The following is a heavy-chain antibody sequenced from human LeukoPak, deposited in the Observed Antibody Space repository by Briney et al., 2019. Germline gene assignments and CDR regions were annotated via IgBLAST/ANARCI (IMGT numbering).Heavy chain of an antibody. Sequence: PSETLSLTCTVSGGSISSYYWSWIRQPPGKGLEWIGYIYYSGSTNYNPSLKSRVTISVDTSKNQFSLKLSSVTAADAAVYYCGSSSSSWSIYFDYWGQGTLVTVSS. CDR3: GSSSSSWSIYFDY. V-gene: IGHV4-59*08. CDR1: GGSISSYY. CDR2: IYYSGST. D-gene: IGHD6-13*01. J-gene: IGHJ4*02.